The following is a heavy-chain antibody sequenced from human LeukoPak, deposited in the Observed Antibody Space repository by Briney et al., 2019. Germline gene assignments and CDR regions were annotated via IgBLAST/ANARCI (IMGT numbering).Heavy chain of an antibody. D-gene: IGHD2-15*01. CDR3: ATDRGSWMPGIPH. CDR2: MSFTSSPI. V-gene: IGHV3-48*02. J-gene: IGHJ1*01. CDR1: GLTFNSYN. Sequence: GGSLRLSCAASGLTFNSYNMNWVRQAPGMGLEWVSYMSFTSSPIYYADSGKGRFTISRDNAKNSLYPQMNSLRDEDTAVYLCATDRGSWMPGIPHWGQGTLVTVSS.